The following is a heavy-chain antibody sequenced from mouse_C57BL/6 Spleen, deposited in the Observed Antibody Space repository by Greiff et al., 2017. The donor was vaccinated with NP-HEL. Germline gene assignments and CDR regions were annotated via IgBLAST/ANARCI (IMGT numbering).Heavy chain of an antibody. V-gene: IGHV1-22*01. CDR1: GYTFTDYN. CDR2: INPNNGGT. J-gene: IGHJ3*01. CDR3: ARGEYGTAWVAY. Sequence: EVQLQQSGPELVKPGASVKMSCKASGYTFTDYNMHWVKQSHGKSLEWIGYINPNNGGTSYNQKFKGKATLTVNKYSSTAYMELRSLTSAESAVYYGARGEYGTAWVAYWGQGTLVTVSA. D-gene: IGHD1-1*01.